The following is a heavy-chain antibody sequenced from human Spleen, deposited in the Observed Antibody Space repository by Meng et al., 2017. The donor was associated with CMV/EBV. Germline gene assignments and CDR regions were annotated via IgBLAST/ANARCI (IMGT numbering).Heavy chain of an antibody. J-gene: IGHJ5*02. CDR3: GIDYNNYAWFDP. CDR2: ITPMLGTT. V-gene: IGHV1-69*05. CDR1: GGAFNTDA. Sequence: CKASGGAFNTDAFTWVRRAPGQGLEWMGGITPMLGTTHYAQKFQGRVTITTDESTSTAYMELSSLRSDDTAVYYCGIDYNNYAWFDPWGQGTLVTVSS. D-gene: IGHD4-11*01.